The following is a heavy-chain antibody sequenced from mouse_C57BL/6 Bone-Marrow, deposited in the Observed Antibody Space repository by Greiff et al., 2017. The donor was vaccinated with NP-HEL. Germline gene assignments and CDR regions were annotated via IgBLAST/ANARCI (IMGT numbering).Heavy chain of an antibody. CDR1: GYTFTNYW. CDR2: IYPGGGYT. D-gene: IGHD2-3*01. J-gene: IGHJ3*01. V-gene: IGHV1-63*01. Sequence: QVHVKQSGAELVRPGTSVKMSCKASGYTFTNYWIGWAKQRPGHGLEWIGDIYPGGGYTNYNEKFKGKATLTADKSSSTAYMQFSSLTSEDSAIYYCARSDGYLWFAYWGQGTLVTVSA. CDR3: ARSDGYLWFAY.